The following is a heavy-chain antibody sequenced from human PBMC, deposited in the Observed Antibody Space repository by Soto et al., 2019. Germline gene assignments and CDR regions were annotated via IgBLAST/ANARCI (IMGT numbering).Heavy chain of an antibody. CDR3: ARAQGYYYGMDV. V-gene: IGHV1-8*01. CDR1: GYTFTSYA. Sequence: VSVKVSRKAGGYTFTSYALNSVRQATGQGLEWMGWMNPNSGNTGYAQKFQGRVTMTRNTSISTAYMELSSLRSEDTAVYYCARAQGYYYGMDVWGQGTTVTVSS. J-gene: IGHJ6*02. CDR2: MNPNSGNT.